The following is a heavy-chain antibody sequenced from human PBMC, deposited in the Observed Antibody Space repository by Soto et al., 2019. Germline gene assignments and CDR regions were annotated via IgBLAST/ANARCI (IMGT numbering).Heavy chain of an antibody. V-gene: IGHV4-59*08. Sequence: SETLSLTCTVSGGSISSYYWRWIRQPPGKGLEWIGYIYYSGSTNYNPSLKSRITISPDTSNNQLSLQLNSVTPDDTAVYYCVRLIGNSWLDSWGQGTLVTVSS. J-gene: IGHJ5*01. CDR3: VRLIGNSWLDS. CDR2: IYYSGST. CDR1: GGSISSYY.